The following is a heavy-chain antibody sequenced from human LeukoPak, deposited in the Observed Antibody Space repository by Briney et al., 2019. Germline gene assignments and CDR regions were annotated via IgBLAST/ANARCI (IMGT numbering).Heavy chain of an antibody. V-gene: IGHV3-21*01. Sequence: GGSLRLSCVASGFTFTGYTMNWVRQAPGKGLEWVSSISSSSSYIYYADSVKGRFTISRDNAKNSLYLQMNSLRAEDTAVYYCARAEVVTTTISYYWGQGTLVTVSS. D-gene: IGHD2-21*02. CDR1: GFTFTGYT. CDR2: ISSSSSYI. CDR3: ARAEVVTTTISYY. J-gene: IGHJ4*02.